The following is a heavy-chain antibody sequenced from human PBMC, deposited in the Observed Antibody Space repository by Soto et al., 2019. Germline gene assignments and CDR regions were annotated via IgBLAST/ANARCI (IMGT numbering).Heavy chain of an antibody. D-gene: IGHD1-20*01. CDR3: ASWLITGGSPWYYDL. Sequence: GGSLRLSCAASGFTLNKYTMSWVRQAPGQGLEWVSYINSGSSTMFYKHAVRGLFTISRDSAKKSLLLQMNSLRDEDTVVYCSASWLITGGSPWYYDLWGQGTLVTVSS. CDR1: GFTLNKYT. J-gene: IGHJ4*02. CDR2: INSGSSTM. V-gene: IGHV3-48*02.